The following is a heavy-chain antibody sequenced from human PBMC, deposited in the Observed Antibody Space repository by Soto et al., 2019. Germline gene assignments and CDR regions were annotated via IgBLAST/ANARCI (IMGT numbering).Heavy chain of an antibody. CDR2: ISSSGSTI. Sequence: LRLSCAASGFTFSSYEMNWVRQAPGKVLEWVSYISSSGSTIYYADSVKGRFTISRDNAKNSLYLQMNSLRAEDTAVYYCARAEYCSSTSCYWYFDYWGQGTLVTVSS. J-gene: IGHJ4*02. D-gene: IGHD2-2*01. CDR1: GFTFSSYE. CDR3: ARAEYCSSTSCYWYFDY. V-gene: IGHV3-48*03.